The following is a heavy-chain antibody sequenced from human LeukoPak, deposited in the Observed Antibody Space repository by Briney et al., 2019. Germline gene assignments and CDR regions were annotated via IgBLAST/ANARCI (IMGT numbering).Heavy chain of an antibody. CDR3: ATIVVISSFTAFDI. CDR1: GGSINSYY. Sequence: PSETLSLTCTVSGGSINSYYWTWIRQPADKTLEWVGRIYTSGSTNYNPSLQSRVTMSVDTSQSQFSLRLSSVTAADTAVYYCATIVVISSFTAFDIWGQGTMVTVST. D-gene: IGHD3-22*01. CDR2: IYTSGST. V-gene: IGHV4-4*07. J-gene: IGHJ3*02.